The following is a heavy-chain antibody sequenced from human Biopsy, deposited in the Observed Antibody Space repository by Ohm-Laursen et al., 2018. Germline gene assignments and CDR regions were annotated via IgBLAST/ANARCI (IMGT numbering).Heavy chain of an antibody. J-gene: IGHJ3*01. CDR2: VHYSGAT. V-gene: IGHV4-39*01. CDR3: ARPLRGGEYEGFDL. D-gene: IGHD4-17*01. CDR1: DGSINSNDYY. Sequence: SETLSLTCTVSDGSINSNDYYWGWIRQAPGKGLEWLGCVHYSGATYCNPPLTSPAPISVDTAKNQFSLKLRSASAADTAVYYCARPLRGGEYEGFDLWGPGTMVSVSP.